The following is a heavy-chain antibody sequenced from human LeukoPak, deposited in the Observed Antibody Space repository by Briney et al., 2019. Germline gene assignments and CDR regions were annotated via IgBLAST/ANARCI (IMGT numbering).Heavy chain of an antibody. CDR1: GGSISSYY. CDR3: AREPHVITILGVVTTGYFDY. V-gene: IGHV4-4*07. D-gene: IGHD3-3*01. Sequence: SETLSLTCTVSGGSISSYYWSWIRQPAGKGLEWIGRIYTSGSTNYNPSLKSRVTMSVDTSKNQFSLKLSSVTAADTAVYYCAREPHVITILGVVTTGYFDYWGQGTLVTVSS. CDR2: IYTSGST. J-gene: IGHJ4*02.